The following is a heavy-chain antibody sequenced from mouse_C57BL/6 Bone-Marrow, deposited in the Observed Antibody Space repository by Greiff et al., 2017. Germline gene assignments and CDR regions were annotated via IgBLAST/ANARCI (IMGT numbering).Heavy chain of an antibody. J-gene: IGHJ2*01. CDR2: IHYAGSSP. Sequence: EVQLVESEGGLVPPGRSMTLSCTASGFTFSDYYMAWVRQVPETGLAWVANIHYAGSSPYYLDSLPRPFIISSDNAKNILYLQMSSLKTEDTATDYWARDPYGSSVFDYWGQGTTLTVAA. V-gene: IGHV5-16*01. CDR3: ARDPYGSSVFDY. D-gene: IGHD1-1*01. CDR1: GFTFSDYY.